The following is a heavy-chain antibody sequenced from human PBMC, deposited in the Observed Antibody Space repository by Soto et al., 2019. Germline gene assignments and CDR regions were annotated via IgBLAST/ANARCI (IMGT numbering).Heavy chain of an antibody. CDR2: IYDTGISGYTPST. CDR3: ARGEDAFFYYGLDV. V-gene: IGHV4-59*01. Sequence: PSETLSLTCTVSGGSITSSYWSWIRRPPGKGLEWIAYIYDTGISGYTPSTSYNPSLKSRVTVSVDTSKSQFSLKSTSVTAADTAVYYCARGEDAFFYYGLDVWGQGITVTVSS. CDR1: GGSITSSY. J-gene: IGHJ6*02.